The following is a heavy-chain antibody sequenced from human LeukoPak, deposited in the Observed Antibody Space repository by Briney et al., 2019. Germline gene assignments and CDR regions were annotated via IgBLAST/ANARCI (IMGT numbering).Heavy chain of an antibody. Sequence: GESLQXSCKGSGYSFTSYWIGWVRRMPGKGLXGXGIXYPGDSDTRYSPSFQGQVTISADKSISTAYLQWSSLKASDTAMYYCARLHLGIAAAGTPFDYWGQGTLVTVSS. D-gene: IGHD6-13*01. V-gene: IGHV5-51*01. CDR1: GYSFTSYW. J-gene: IGHJ4*02. CDR2: XYPGDSDT. CDR3: ARLHLGIAAAGTPFDY.